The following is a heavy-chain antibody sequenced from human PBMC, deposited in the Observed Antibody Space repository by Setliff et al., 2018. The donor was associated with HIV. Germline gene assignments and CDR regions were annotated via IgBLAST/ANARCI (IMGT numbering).Heavy chain of an antibody. CDR1: GGSVSGYY. CDR3: ARDRSNWNYGKNYMDV. CDR2: TDHSGST. J-gene: IGHJ6*03. Sequence: SETLSLTCAVYGGSVSGYYWSWIRQPPGKGLEWIGETDHSGSTNYNPSLKSRVTISVDTSKNQFSLKLSSVTAADTAVYYCARDRSNWNYGKNYMDVWGKGTTVTVSS. V-gene: IGHV4-34*01. D-gene: IGHD1-7*01.